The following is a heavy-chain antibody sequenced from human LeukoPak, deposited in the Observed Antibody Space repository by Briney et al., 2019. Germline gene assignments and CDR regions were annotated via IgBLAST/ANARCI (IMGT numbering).Heavy chain of an antibody. J-gene: IGHJ4*02. CDR2: IYYSGST. Sequence: SETLSLTCTVSGGSISSSSYYWGWIRQPPGKGLEWIGSIYYSGSTYYNPSLKSRVTISVDTSKNQFSLKLSSVTAADTAVYYCARHAAVAENFDYWGQGTLVTVSS. V-gene: IGHV4-39*01. CDR3: ARHAAVAENFDY. D-gene: IGHD6-19*01. CDR1: GGSISSSSYY.